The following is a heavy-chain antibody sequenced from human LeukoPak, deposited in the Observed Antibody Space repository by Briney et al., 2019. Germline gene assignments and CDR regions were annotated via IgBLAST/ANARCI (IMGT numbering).Heavy chain of an antibody. V-gene: IGHV3-7*03. CDR1: GFTFSSYW. Sequence: TGGSLRLSCAASGFTFSSYWMSWVRQAPGKGLEWVANIKQDGSEKYYVDSVKGRFTISRDNAKNSLYLQMNSLRAEDTAVYYCARVGVTTWRVFDYWGQGTLVTVSS. CDR3: ARVGVTTWRVFDY. CDR2: IKQDGSEK. J-gene: IGHJ4*02. D-gene: IGHD4-17*01.